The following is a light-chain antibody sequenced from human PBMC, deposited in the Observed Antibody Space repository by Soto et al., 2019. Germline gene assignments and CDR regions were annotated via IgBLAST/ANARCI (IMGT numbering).Light chain of an antibody. Sequence: EIVMTQFPATLSVSPRERATLSCRASQDIGVSLAWYQQKPGQAPRLIIYGASTRRTAFPARFSGSGSGTEFTLTISSLQSEYFAVYYCQQYHDWPPLTFGGGTKVEI. CDR2: GAS. CDR1: QDIGVS. V-gene: IGKV3-15*01. CDR3: QQYHDWPPLT. J-gene: IGKJ4*01.